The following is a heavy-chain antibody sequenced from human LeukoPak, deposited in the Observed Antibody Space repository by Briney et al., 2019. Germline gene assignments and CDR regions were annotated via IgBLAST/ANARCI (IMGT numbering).Heavy chain of an antibody. Sequence: SETLSLTCTVSGGSISSNSYYWGWFRQPPGEGLEWIGSINYSGSTSYNPSHKSRVTISVDTSKNQFSLMLTSVTAADTAVYYCARVFSSSSWVVAQYYFDYWGQGTLVTVSS. CDR1: GGSISSNSYY. CDR3: ARVFSSSSWVVAQYYFDY. D-gene: IGHD6-13*01. V-gene: IGHV4-39*07. J-gene: IGHJ4*02. CDR2: INYSGST.